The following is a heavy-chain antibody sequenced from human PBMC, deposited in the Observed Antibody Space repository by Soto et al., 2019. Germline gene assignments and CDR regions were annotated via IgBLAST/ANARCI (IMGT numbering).Heavy chain of an antibody. Sequence: EVQLVESGGGLVQPGGSLRLSCAASGFTFSSYEMNWVRQAPGQGLEWVSYISSSGSTIYYADSVKGRFTISRDNAKNSLYRQMNSLRAADTAVYYCAREAVAGSDAFDIWGQGTMVTVSS. V-gene: IGHV3-48*03. CDR1: GFTFSSYE. J-gene: IGHJ3*02. D-gene: IGHD6-19*01. CDR2: ISSSGSTI. CDR3: AREAVAGSDAFDI.